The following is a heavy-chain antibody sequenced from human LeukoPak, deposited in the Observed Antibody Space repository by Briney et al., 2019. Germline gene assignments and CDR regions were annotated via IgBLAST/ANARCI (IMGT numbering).Heavy chain of an antibody. J-gene: IGHJ5*02. CDR1: GCTFSSYA. CDR2: IIPIFGTA. V-gene: IGHV1-69*05. D-gene: IGHD2-2*02. Sequence: SVKVSCKASGCTFSSYAISWVRQAPGQGLEWMGGIIPIFGTANYAQKFQGRVTITTDESTSTAYMELSSLRSEDTAVYYCARGYCSSTSCYTGDPNWFDPWGQGTLVTVSS. CDR3: ARGYCSSTSCYTGDPNWFDP.